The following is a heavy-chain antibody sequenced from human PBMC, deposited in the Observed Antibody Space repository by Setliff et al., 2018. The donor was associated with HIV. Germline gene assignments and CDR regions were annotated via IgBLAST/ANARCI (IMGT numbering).Heavy chain of an antibody. J-gene: IGHJ6*02. CDR2: ISRSSTFI. Sequence: GGSLRLSCAASGFSFSSYTMNWVRQAPGKGLEWVSSISRSSTFIHYGDLVKGRFTISRDDAKNSLYLQMNSLRAEDTAVYYCARDQLAMVRRNGMDVWGQGTTVTVSS. CDR1: GFSFSSYT. CDR3: ARDQLAMVRRNGMDV. D-gene: IGHD3-10*01. V-gene: IGHV3-21*01.